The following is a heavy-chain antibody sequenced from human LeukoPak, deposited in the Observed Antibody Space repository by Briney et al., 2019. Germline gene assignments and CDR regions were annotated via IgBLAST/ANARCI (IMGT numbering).Heavy chain of an antibody. D-gene: IGHD3-3*01. CDR2: IYHSGST. Sequence: PSETLSLTCAVSGYSISSGYYWGWIRQPPGKGQEWIGSIYHSGSTYYNPSLKSRVTISVDTSKNQFSLKLSSVTAADTAVYCCARRYYDFWSGYYTFFDYWGQGTLVTVSS. V-gene: IGHV4-38-2*01. CDR3: ARRYYDFWSGYYTFFDY. J-gene: IGHJ4*02. CDR1: GYSISSGYY.